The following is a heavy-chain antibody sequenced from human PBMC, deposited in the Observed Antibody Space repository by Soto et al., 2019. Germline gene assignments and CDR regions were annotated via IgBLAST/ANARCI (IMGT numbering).Heavy chain of an antibody. CDR2: ISSSGSGI. J-gene: IGHJ3*02. D-gene: IGHD2-15*01. CDR1: GFTFSDYY. CDR3: ARAYSDAFDI. V-gene: IGHV3-11*01. Sequence: PGGSLRLSCAASGFTFSDYYMTWIRQAPGKGLEWVSYISSSGSGIYYPDSMKGRFTISRDNAKKSLYLQMSSLRADDTAVYYCARAYSDAFDIWGQGTMVTVSS.